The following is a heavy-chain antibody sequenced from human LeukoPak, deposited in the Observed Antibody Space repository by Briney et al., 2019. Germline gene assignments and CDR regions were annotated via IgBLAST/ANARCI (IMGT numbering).Heavy chain of an antibody. CDR3: ARGQRRLTYYYYGMDV. CDR1: GGSFRGYC. Sequence: PSETLSLTCAVYGGSFRGYCWSWIRQPPGKGLEWIREINHSGSTNYNPSLKSRVTISVDTSKNQFSLKLSSVTAADTAVYYCARGQRRLTYYYYGMDVWGQGTTVTVSS. D-gene: IGHD2-2*01. V-gene: IGHV4-34*01. J-gene: IGHJ6*02. CDR2: INHSGST.